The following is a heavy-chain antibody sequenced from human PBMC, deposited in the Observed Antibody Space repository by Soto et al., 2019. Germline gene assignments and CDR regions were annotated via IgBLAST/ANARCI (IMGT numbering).Heavy chain of an antibody. Sequence: SETLSLTCTVSGGSVSSGSYYWSWIRQPPGKGLEWIGYIYYSGSTNYNPSLKSRVTISVDTSKNQFTLKLGSVTAADTAVYYCAREDIVVVPAATHAFDIWGQGTMVTVSS. CDR1: GGSVSSGSYY. CDR3: AREDIVVVPAATHAFDI. CDR2: IYYSGST. V-gene: IGHV4-61*01. D-gene: IGHD2-2*01. J-gene: IGHJ3*02.